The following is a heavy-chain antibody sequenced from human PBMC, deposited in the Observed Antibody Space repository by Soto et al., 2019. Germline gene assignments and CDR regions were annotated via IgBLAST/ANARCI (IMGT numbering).Heavy chain of an antibody. CDR1: GFTFSSYT. D-gene: IGHD3-10*01. V-gene: IGHV3-23*01. CDR2: ISVGATRT. CDR3: AKAGGCMYDAFDI. Sequence: GGSLRLSCAASGFTFSSYTMTWVRQAPGKGLEWVSGISVGATRTYYADSVKGRFSISRDDSKNTLSLQMNSLRGDDTAVYYCAKAGGCMYDAFDIWAQGTMVTVSS. J-gene: IGHJ3*02.